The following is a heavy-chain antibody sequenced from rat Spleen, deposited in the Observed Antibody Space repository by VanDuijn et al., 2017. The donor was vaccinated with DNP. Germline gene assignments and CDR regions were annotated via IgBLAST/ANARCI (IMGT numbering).Heavy chain of an antibody. CDR1: GYSITSNY. CDR3: ARHRTTSPYYYVMDA. Sequence: EVQLQESGPGLVKPSQSLSLTCSVTGYSITSNYWGWIRKFPGNKMEWMGYISYSGSTNYNPSLKSRISITRDTSKNQFFLQLNSVTTEDTATYYCARHRTTSPYYYVMDAWGQGASVTVSS. J-gene: IGHJ4*01. D-gene: IGHD1-10*01. CDR2: ISYSGST. V-gene: IGHV3-1*01.